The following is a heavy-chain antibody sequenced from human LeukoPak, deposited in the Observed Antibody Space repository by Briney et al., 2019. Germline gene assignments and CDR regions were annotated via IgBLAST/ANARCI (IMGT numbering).Heavy chain of an antibody. J-gene: IGHJ5*02. D-gene: IGHD2-15*01. Sequence: ASETLSLTCAVSGGSISSGGYSWSWIRQPPGKGLEWIGYIYHSGSTYYNPSLKSRVTISVDRSKNQFSLKLSSVTAADTAVYYCARGYCSGGSCCSGTRNWFDPWGQGTLVTVSS. CDR3: ARGYCSGGSCCSGTRNWFDP. CDR1: GGSISSGGYS. V-gene: IGHV4-30-2*01. CDR2: IYHSGST.